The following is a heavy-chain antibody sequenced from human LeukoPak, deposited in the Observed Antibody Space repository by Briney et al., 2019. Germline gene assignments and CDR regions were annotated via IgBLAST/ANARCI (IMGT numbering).Heavy chain of an antibody. V-gene: IGHV4-34*01. J-gene: IGHJ3*02. D-gene: IGHD6-19*01. CDR1: GGSFSDYY. CDR2: INHRGST. Sequence: SETLSLTCAVYGGSFSDYYWTWIRQPPGKGLEWIGEINHRGSTHYNPSLKSRVTISVDTSKKQFSLKLGSVTAADTAVYYCATYSTGFDIWGQGTVVTVSS. CDR3: ATYSTGFDI.